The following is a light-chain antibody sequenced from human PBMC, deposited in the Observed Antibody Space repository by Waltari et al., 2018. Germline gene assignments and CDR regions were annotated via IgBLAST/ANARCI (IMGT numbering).Light chain of an antibody. J-gene: IGLJ2*01. CDR3: SSYTSSSTFVVV. Sequence: QSALTQPASVSGSPGQSITISCTGTSSDVGGYNYVSWYKQHPGKAPKLMIYDVSKRPSGVSNRFAGSKSGNTASLTISGLQAEDEADYYCSSYTSSSTFVVVFGGGTKLTVL. CDR1: SSDVGGYNY. CDR2: DVS. V-gene: IGLV2-14*01.